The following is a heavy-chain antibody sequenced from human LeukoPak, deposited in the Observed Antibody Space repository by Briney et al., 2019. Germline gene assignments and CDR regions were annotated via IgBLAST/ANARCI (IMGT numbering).Heavy chain of an antibody. D-gene: IGHD5-12*01. CDR2: ISGSGGST. J-gene: IGHJ4*01. CDR1: GYTFSSYA. Sequence: GGSLRLFCGASGYTFSSYAMSWVRHAPGKGLEWVSAISGSGGSTYYAESEKGRFTISRDNYKNTLYLQMNSLRAEDTAVCYCAKATDVDIVATNLGYWRHGTLVNVSS. V-gene: IGHV3-23*01. CDR3: AKATDVDIVATNLGY.